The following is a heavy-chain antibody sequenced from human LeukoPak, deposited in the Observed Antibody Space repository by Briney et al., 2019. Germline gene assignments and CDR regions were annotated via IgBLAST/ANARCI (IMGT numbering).Heavy chain of an antibody. V-gene: IGHV4-34*01. CDR3: ARDWNKEGFDY. CDR2: INHSGST. Sequence: SETLSLTCAVYGGSFSGYYWSWIRQPPGKGLEWIGEINHSGSTNYNPSLKSRVTISVDTSKNQFSLKLSSVTAADTAVYYCARDWNKEGFDYWGQGTLVTVSS. CDR1: GGSFSGYY. D-gene: IGHD1-1*01. J-gene: IGHJ4*02.